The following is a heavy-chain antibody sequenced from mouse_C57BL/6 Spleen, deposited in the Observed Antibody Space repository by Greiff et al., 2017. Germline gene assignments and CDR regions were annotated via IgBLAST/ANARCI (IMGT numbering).Heavy chain of an antibody. CDR1: GYTFTSYW. Sequence: VQLQQPGAELVKPGASVKMSCKASGYTFTSYWITWVKQRPGQGLEWIGDIYPGSGSTNYNEKFKSKATLTVDTSSSTAYMQLSSLTSEDSAVYYCARGDYDYGGFDYWGQGTTLTVSS. CDR3: ARGDYDYGGFDY. J-gene: IGHJ2*01. D-gene: IGHD2-4*01. CDR2: IYPGSGST. V-gene: IGHV1-55*01.